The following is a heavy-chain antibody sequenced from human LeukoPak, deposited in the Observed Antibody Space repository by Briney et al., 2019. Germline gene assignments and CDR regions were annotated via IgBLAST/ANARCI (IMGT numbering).Heavy chain of an antibody. V-gene: IGHV4-34*01. CDR3: ATQTRYSSSFNDY. CDR2: INHSGST. CDR1: GGSFSGYY. D-gene: IGHD6-13*01. J-gene: IGHJ4*02. Sequence: SETLSLTCAVYGGSFSGYYWSWIRQPPGKGLEWIGEINHSGSTNYNPSLKSRVTISVDTSKNQFSLKLSSVTAADTAVYYCATQTRYSSSFNDYWGQGTLVTVSS.